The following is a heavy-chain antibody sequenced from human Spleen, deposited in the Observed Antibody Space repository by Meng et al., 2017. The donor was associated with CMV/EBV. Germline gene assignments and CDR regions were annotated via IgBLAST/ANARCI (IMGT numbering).Heavy chain of an antibody. J-gene: IGHJ4*02. CDR2: IYYSGSP. CDR3: ARASGSTVTFDY. CDR1: SDSISRGGYY. V-gene: IGHV4-31*02. D-gene: IGHD4-17*01. Sequence: VSSDSISRGGYYCPWVRQHPGKGLEWIGYIYYSGSPYYNPSLKSRVTMSLDTSNNQFSLNLSSLTAADTAVYYCARASGSTVTFDYWGQGTLVTVSS.